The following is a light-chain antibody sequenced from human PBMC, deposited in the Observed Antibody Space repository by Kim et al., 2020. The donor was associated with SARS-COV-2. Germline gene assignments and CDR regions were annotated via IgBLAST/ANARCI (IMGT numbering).Light chain of an antibody. CDR2: TAS. J-gene: IGKJ1*01. V-gene: IGKV1-8*01. CDR3: QQYYDYPQT. CDR1: LNIANY. Sequence: SASTGDRVTITCRASLNIANYLAWYQQKPGKAPKLLIYTASTLQSGVPSRFSGSGSGTDFTLTISSLQSEDFATYYCQQYYDYPQTFGQGTKVE.